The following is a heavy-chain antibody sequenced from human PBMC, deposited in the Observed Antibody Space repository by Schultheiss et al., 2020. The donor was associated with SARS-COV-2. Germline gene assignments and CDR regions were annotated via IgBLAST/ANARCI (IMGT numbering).Heavy chain of an antibody. CDR3: AREYDFWSGVDY. CDR2: INHSGST. Sequence: SETLSLTCTVSGGSISSGGYYWSWIRQPPGKGLEWIGEINHSGSTNYNPSLKSRVTISVDTSKNQFSLKLSSVTAADTAVYYCAREYDFWSGVDYWGQGTLVTVSS. J-gene: IGHJ4*02. D-gene: IGHD3-3*01. V-gene: IGHV4-61*08. CDR1: GGSISSGGYY.